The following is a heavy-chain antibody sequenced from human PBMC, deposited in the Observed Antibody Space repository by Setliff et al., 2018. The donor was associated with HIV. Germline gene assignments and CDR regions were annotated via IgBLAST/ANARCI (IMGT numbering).Heavy chain of an antibody. Sequence: SETLSLTCTVSGGSINSGGYYWSWIRQHPGKGLEWIGYIYYSGTTYYNPSVKSRVTISLDTSKNQFSLKLSPMTAADTAMYYCARGTRSSFNWFDPWGQGTLVTVSS. J-gene: IGHJ5*02. D-gene: IGHD6-6*01. CDR3: ARGTRSSFNWFDP. V-gene: IGHV4-31*03. CDR2: IYYSGTT. CDR1: GGSINSGGYY.